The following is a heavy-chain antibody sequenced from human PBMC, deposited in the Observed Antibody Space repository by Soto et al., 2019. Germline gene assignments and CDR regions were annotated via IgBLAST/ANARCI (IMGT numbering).Heavy chain of an antibody. D-gene: IGHD3-10*01. CDR3: ARVPSLARGVILNRYPAYDAFYI. CDR2: MNPNSGNT. J-gene: IGHJ3*02. V-gene: IGHV1-8*01. CDR1: GYTFTSYD. Sequence: WASVKVSCKASGYTFTSYDINWVRQATGQGLEWMGWMNPNSGNTGYAQKFQGRVTMTRNTSISTAYMELSSLRSEDTAVYYCARVPSLARGVILNRYPAYDAFYIWG.